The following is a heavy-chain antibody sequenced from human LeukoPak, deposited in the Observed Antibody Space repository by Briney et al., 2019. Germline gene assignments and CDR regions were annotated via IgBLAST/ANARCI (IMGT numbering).Heavy chain of an antibody. D-gene: IGHD6-25*01. V-gene: IGHV4-4*02. CDR2: IFHSGST. J-gene: IGHJ5*02. Sequence: PSETLSLTCGVSGGSITTSKWWSWVRQAPGKGLEWIGEIFHSGSTNYNPSLRSRVTILVDTSRNHFSLNVGSVTAADTAVYFCAVKFAAGKANWFDPWGQGTPVTVSS. CDR3: AVKFAAGKANWFDP. CDR1: GGSITTSKW.